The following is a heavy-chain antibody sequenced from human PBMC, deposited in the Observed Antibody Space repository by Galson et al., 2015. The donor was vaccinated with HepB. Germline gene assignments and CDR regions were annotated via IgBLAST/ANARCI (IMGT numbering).Heavy chain of an antibody. J-gene: IGHJ4*02. CDR1: GYTFTVNG. CDR3: ARDREYRFDY. CDR2: ISANSGAT. Sequence: SVKVSCKASGYTFTVNGISWVRQAPGQGLEWMGWISANSGATKYAQNVQGRVTLTRNTSTSTAYMELRSLRSDDTATYYCARDREYRFDYWGQGTLVTVSS. D-gene: IGHD6-6*01. V-gene: IGHV1-18*04.